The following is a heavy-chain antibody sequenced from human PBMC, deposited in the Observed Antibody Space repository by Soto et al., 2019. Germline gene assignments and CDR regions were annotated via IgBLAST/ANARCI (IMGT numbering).Heavy chain of an antibody. V-gene: IGHV3-30*18. CDR1: GFTFSSYG. J-gene: IGHJ6*02. CDR2: ISYDGSNK. CDR3: AKAPVDSLYYGSGSYYQPWYYYGMDV. D-gene: IGHD3-10*01. Sequence: GGSLRLSCAASGFTFSSYGMHWVRQAPGKGLEWVAVISYDGSNKYYADSVKGRFTISRDNSKNTLYLQMNSLRAEDTAVYYCAKAPVDSLYYGSGSYYQPWYYYGMDVWGQGTTVTVSS.